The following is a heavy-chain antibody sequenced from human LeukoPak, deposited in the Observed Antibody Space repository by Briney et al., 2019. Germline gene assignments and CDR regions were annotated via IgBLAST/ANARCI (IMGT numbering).Heavy chain of an antibody. V-gene: IGHV3-15*01. J-gene: IGHJ6*03. CDR1: GFTFSNAW. CDR3: TAGYSGYDFPYYYYYYMDV. CDR2: IKSKTDGGTT. D-gene: IGHD5-12*01. Sequence: GGSLRLSCAASGFTFSNAWMSWVRQAPGKGLEWVGRIKSKTDGGTTDYAAPVKGRFTISRDDSKNTLYLQMNSLKTEDTAVYYCTAGYSGYDFPYYYYYYMDVWGKGTTVTISS.